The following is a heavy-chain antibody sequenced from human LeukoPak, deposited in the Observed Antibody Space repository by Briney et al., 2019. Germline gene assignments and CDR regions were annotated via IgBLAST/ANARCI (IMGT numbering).Heavy chain of an antibody. Sequence: PGGSLRLSCAASGFTFSSYAMSWVRQAPGKGLEWVSAISGSGGSTYYADSVKGRFTISRDNSKNTLYLQMNSLRAEDTAVYYCAKDMHEYYYDSSGYAEYFQHWGQGTLVTVSS. D-gene: IGHD3-22*01. CDR1: GFTFSSYA. V-gene: IGHV3-23*01. CDR2: ISGSGGST. J-gene: IGHJ1*01. CDR3: AKDMHEYYYDSSGYAEYFQH.